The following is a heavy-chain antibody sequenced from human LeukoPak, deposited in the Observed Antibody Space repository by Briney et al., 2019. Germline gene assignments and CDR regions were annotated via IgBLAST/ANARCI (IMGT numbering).Heavy chain of an antibody. J-gene: IGHJ4*02. CDR2: ISYDGSNK. CDR1: GFTFSSYA. Sequence: PGGSLRLSCAASGFTFSSYAMHWVHQAPGKGLEWVAVISYDGSNKYYADSVKGRFTISRDNSKNTLYLQMNSLRAEDTAVYYCASGSYYPRSFDYWGQGTLVTVSS. CDR3: ASGSYYPRSFDY. V-gene: IGHV3-30-3*01. D-gene: IGHD1-26*01.